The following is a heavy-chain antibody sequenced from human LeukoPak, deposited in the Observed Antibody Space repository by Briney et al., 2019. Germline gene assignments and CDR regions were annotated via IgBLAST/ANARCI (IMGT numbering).Heavy chain of an antibody. CDR1: GYTFTGYY. D-gene: IGHD4-23*01. V-gene: IGHV1-2*06. Sequence: ASVKVSCKASGYTFTGYYMHWVRQAPGQGLEWMGRINPNSGGTNYAQKFQGRVTMTRDTSTSTVYMELSSLRSEDTAVYYCARDRDSGAKSDGMDVWGQGTAVIVSS. CDR2: INPNSGGT. J-gene: IGHJ6*02. CDR3: ARDRDSGAKSDGMDV.